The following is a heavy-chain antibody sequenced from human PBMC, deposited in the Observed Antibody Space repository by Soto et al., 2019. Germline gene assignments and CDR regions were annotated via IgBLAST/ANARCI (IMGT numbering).Heavy chain of an antibody. CDR3: ARDRGDGYNHAFDI. D-gene: IGHD5-12*01. CDR2: IYYSGST. V-gene: IGHV4-31*03. CDR1: GGSISSGGYY. Sequence: SETLSLTCTVSGGSISSGGYYWSWIRQQPGKGMEWIGYIYYSGSTYYNTSLKSRVTISVDTSKNQFSLKLSSVTAEDAAVYYCARDRGDGYNHAFDIWGQGTMVTVSS. J-gene: IGHJ3*02.